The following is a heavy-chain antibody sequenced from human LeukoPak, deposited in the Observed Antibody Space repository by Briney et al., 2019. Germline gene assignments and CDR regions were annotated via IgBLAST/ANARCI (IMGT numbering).Heavy chain of an antibody. CDR1: GFTFSSYW. D-gene: IGHD3-16*02. V-gene: IGHV3-7*01. CDR3: ARDRYFSY. J-gene: IGHJ4*02. CDR2: IKQDGGEE. Sequence: PGGSLRLSCAASGFTFSSYWMSWVRQAPGKGLEWVANIKQDGGEEHYVDSVKGRFTISRDNAKNSLYLQMDSLRAEDTAVYYCARDRYFSYWGQGALVIVSS.